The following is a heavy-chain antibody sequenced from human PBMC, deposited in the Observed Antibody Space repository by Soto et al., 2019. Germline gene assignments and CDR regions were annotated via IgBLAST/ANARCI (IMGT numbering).Heavy chain of an antibody. CDR1: GGSISSSTYY. D-gene: IGHD3-9*01. CDR3: ARANILTGYSVVFFDV. V-gene: IGHV4-39*01. J-gene: IGHJ2*01. Sequence: SETLSLTCTVSGGSISSSTYYWGWMRQPPGKGLEWIASFFIGGNTYYNPSLKSRVTISVDTSKNQFSLKLISVTAADTAVYYCARANILTGYSVVFFDVWGRGNLVTVSS. CDR2: FFIGGNT.